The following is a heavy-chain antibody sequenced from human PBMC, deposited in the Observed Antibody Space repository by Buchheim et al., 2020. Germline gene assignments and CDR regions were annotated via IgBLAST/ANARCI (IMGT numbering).Heavy chain of an antibody. D-gene: IGHD6-13*01. CDR2: ISSSSSYT. V-gene: IGHV3-11*06. CDR3: ARARIAAAGTRCAFDY. J-gene: IGHJ4*02. CDR1: GFTFSDYY. Sequence: QVQLVESGGGLVKPGGSLRLSCAASGFTFSDYYMSWIRQAPGKGLEWVSYISSSSSYTNYADSVKGRFTISRANAKHSLSLQMNSLRAEDTAVYYCARARIAAAGTRCAFDYWGQGTL.